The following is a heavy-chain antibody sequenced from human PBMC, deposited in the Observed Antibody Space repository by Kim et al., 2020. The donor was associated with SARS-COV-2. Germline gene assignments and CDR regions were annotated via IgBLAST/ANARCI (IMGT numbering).Heavy chain of an antibody. V-gene: IGHV3-53*01. D-gene: IGHD2-15*01. Sequence: GGSLRLSCAVSGFNVSRNYMSWVRQAPGKGLEWISLLYTGGVTNYADSVKGRFTISRDNVKNTLYLQMNSLRPEDTAVYYCAREVRWSGSAFDIWGQGTMVTVSS. CDR3: AREVRWSGSAFDI. CDR1: GFNVSRNY. CDR2: LYTGGVT. J-gene: IGHJ3*02.